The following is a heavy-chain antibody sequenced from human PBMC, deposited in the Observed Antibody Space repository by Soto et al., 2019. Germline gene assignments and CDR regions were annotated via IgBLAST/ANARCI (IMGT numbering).Heavy chain of an antibody. Sequence: SETLSLTCTVSGGSISSYYWSWIRQPPGKGLEWIGYIYYSGSTNYNPSLKSRVTISVDTSKNQFSLKLSSVTAADTAVYYCARASYYGDPKTFDYWGQGTLVTVSS. CDR2: IYYSGST. D-gene: IGHD4-17*01. CDR3: ARASYYGDPKTFDY. J-gene: IGHJ4*02. CDR1: GGSISSYY. V-gene: IGHV4-59*01.